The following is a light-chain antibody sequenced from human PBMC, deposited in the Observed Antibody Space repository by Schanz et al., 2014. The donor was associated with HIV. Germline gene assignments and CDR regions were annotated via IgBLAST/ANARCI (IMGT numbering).Light chain of an antibody. J-gene: IGKJ2*01. V-gene: IGKV1-12*01. CDR3: QQSYTTPPGT. CDR2: TAS. Sequence: NQMTQSPSSVSASVGDRVTITCRASQSISTWLAWYQQKPGRAPKLLMYTASSLQSGVPSRFSGSGSGTDFTLTISSLQPEDFATYYCQQSYTTPPGTFGQGTKLEIK. CDR1: QSISTW.